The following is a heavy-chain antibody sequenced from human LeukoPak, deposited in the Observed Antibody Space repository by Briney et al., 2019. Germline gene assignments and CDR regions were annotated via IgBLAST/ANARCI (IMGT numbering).Heavy chain of an antibody. Sequence: PSETLSLTCTVSGGSVNSGSYYWSWIRQPPGKGLEWIGYIYYSGSTNYNPSLKSRVTISVDTSKNQFSLKLSSVTAADTAVYYCARVPYYYYSGGTYWGQGTLVTVSS. D-gene: IGHD3-22*01. CDR3: ARVPYYYYSGGTY. CDR2: IYYSGST. CDR1: GGSVNSGSYY. V-gene: IGHV4-61*01. J-gene: IGHJ4*02.